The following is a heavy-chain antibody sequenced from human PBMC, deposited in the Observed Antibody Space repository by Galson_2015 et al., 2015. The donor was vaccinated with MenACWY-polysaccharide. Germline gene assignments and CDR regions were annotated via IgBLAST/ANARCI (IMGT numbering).Heavy chain of an antibody. CDR3: TSGRLRWYPFDY. V-gene: IGHV4-38-2*02. J-gene: IGHJ4*02. D-gene: IGHD4-23*01. CDR1: AASISSGYY. Sequence: SETLSLTCNVSAASISSGYYWGWIRQPTGKGLEWIGSIFHSVSTYRNPSLGSRLIISIDSSKNQLSLMLTSVTAADTAVYYCTSGRLRWYPFDYWGQGTLVTVSS. CDR2: IFHSVST.